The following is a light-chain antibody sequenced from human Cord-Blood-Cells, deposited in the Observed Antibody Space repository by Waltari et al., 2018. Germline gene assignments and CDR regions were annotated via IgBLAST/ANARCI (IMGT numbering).Light chain of an antibody. Sequence: DIQMTQSPSSLSASVGDRVTITCRASQSISSYLNWYQQKPGKAPKLLIYSASSLQRGVPSRFSGSGSVTDFTLTISSLQPEDFATYYCQQSYSTPPWTFGQGTKVEIK. J-gene: IGKJ1*01. CDR3: QQSYSTPPWT. V-gene: IGKV1-39*01. CDR2: SAS. CDR1: QSISSY.